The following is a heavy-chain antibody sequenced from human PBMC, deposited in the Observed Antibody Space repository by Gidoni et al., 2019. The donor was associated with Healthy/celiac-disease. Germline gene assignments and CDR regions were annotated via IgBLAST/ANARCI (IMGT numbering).Heavy chain of an antibody. V-gene: IGHV3-30*18. Sequence: QVQLVESGGGVVQPGRSVRRSCAASGFTFSSYGMHWVRQAPGKGLEWVAVISYDGSNKYYADSVKGRFTISRDNSKNTLYLQMNSRRAEDTAVYYCAKAMVRELVFDYWGQGTLVTVSS. D-gene: IGHD3-10*01. CDR2: ISYDGSNK. CDR1: GFTFSSYG. CDR3: AKAMVRELVFDY. J-gene: IGHJ4*02.